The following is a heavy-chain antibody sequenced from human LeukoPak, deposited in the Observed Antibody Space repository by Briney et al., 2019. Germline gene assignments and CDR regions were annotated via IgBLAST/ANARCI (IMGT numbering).Heavy chain of an antibody. J-gene: IGHJ6*02. V-gene: IGHV4-59*08. CDR2: VYYSGST. CDR1: GGSISNFY. Sequence: NPSETLSLTCTVSGGSISNFYWMWIRQPPGKGLEWIGDVYYSGSTNYNPSLKSRVTISVDTSKTLFSLKLSSVTAADTAVYYCARLRCTTTSCYYGLDVWGQGTTVTVSS. D-gene: IGHD2-2*01. CDR3: ARLRCTTTSCYYGLDV.